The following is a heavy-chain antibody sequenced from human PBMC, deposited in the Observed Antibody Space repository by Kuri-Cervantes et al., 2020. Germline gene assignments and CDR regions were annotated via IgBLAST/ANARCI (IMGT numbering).Heavy chain of an antibody. J-gene: IGHJ4*02. D-gene: IGHD7-27*01. V-gene: IGHV4-61*08. CDR1: GGSVSSGDYY. CDR3: ARDNAGDRNPFDY. CDR2: VYYSGST. Sequence: GSLRLSCTVSGGSVSSGDYYWSWIRQPPGKGLEWIGFVYYSGSTNYNPSLKSRVTISIDTSKNQFSLRLNSVTAADTAVYYCARDNAGDRNPFDYWGQGTLVTVSS.